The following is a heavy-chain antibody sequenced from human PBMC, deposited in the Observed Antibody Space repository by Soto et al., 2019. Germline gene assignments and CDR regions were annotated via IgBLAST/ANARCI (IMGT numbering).Heavy chain of an antibody. J-gene: IGHJ4*02. Sequence: ASVKVCCKACGYRFASYYMHWVRQAPGQGLEWMGIINPSGGSTSYAQKFQGRVTMARDTSTSTVYMELSSLRSEDTAMYYCARGVGTIFGVVTKLDYWGQGTLVTSPQ. CDR1: GYRFASYY. D-gene: IGHD3-3*01. CDR3: ARGVGTIFGVVTKLDY. CDR2: INPSGGST. V-gene: IGHV1-46*01.